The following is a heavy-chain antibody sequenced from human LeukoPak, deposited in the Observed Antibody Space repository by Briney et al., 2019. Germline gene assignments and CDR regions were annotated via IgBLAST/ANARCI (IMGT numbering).Heavy chain of an antibody. CDR2: IHRSGSP. J-gene: IGHJ4*02. CDR3: AREILGGFNPGAY. Sequence: SETLSLTCTVSLDSTTSNFWSWVRQPPGKGLEWIGEIHRSGSPNYNPSLQSRVTIPIDRSRNQIALELSSVTAADTAVYYCAREILGGFNPGAYWGQGTLVTVSS. V-gene: IGHV4-4*02. D-gene: IGHD1-14*01. CDR1: LDSTTSNF.